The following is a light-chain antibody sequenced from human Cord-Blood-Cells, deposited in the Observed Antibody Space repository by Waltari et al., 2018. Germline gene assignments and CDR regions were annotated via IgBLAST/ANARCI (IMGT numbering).Light chain of an antibody. CDR3: QQSYSTPYS. CDR2: AAS. V-gene: IGKV1-39*01. J-gene: IGKJ2*03. CDR1: QSISSY. Sequence: DIQMTQSPSSLSASVGDRVTITCRASQSISSYLNWYKQKPGKAPKILIYAASSLQSGVPSRFSGSGSWTDFTLTISSLQPEDFATYYCQQSYSTPYSFGQGTKLEIK.